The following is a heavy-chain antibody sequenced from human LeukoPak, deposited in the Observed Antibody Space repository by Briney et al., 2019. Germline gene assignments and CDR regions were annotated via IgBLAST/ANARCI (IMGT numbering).Heavy chain of an antibody. Sequence: SETLSLTCTVSGGSISSSSYYWGWIRQPPGKGLEWIGSIYYSGSTYYNPSLKSRVTISLDTSKNQFSLKLSSVTAADTAVYSCARGYYGFFDYWGQGTLVTVSS. CDR3: ARGYYGFFDY. CDR2: IYYSGST. V-gene: IGHV4-39*07. D-gene: IGHD3-3*01. J-gene: IGHJ4*02. CDR1: GGSISSSSYY.